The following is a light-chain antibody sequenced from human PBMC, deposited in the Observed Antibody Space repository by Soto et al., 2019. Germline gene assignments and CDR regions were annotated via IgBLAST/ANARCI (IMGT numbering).Light chain of an antibody. CDR3: CSYAGSSTSPYV. CDR1: SSNIGAGYD. CDR2: GNS. Sequence: QSALTQPPSVSGAPGQRVTTSCTGSSSNIGAGYDVHWYQQLPGTAPKLLIYGNSNRPSGVPDRFSGSKSGTSASLAISGLQAEDEADYYCCSYAGSSTSPYVFGTGTKVTVL. V-gene: IGLV1-40*01. J-gene: IGLJ1*01.